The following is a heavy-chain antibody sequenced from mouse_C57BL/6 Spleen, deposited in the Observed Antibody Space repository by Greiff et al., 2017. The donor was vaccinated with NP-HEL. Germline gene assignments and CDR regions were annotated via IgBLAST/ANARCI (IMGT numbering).Heavy chain of an antibody. Sequence: QVQLKESGPGLVAPSQSLSITCTVSGFSLTSYGVYWVRQSPGKGLEWLGVIWGVGSTNYNSALKSRLSISKDNSKSQICLKMNSLQTEDTAMYYCASRGTYYSGPFAYWGQGTLVTVSA. J-gene: IGHJ3*01. CDR1: GFSLTSYG. CDR3: ASRGTYYSGPFAY. V-gene: IGHV2-6*01. D-gene: IGHD2-12*01. CDR2: IWGVGST.